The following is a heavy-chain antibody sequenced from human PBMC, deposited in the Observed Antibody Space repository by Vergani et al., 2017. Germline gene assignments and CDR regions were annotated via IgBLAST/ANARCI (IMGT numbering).Heavy chain of an antibody. CDR3: AREGFYDYVWGSYRRRGGYYVDY. D-gene: IGHD3-16*02. CDR2: INAGNGNT. V-gene: IGHV1-3*01. J-gene: IGHJ4*02. CDR1: GYTFTSYA. Sequence: QVQLVQSGAEVKKPGASVKVSCKASGYTFTSYAMHWVRQAPGQRLEWMGWINAGNGNTKYSQKFQGRVTITRDTSASTAYMELSSLRSEDTAVYYCAREGFYDYVWGSYRRRGGYYVDYWGQGTLVTVSS.